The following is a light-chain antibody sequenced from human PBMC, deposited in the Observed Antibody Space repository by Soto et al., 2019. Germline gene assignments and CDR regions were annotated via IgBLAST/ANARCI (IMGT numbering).Light chain of an antibody. CDR1: PSVSSNY. Sequence: EIVLTQSPGTLSLSPGERATLSCRARPSVSSNYLAWYQPKPGQAPRLLIYGASTKATGIPDRFSGSVSGTDFTLTVSRLEPEDFAVFYCQQYGSSRTFGQGTKVDIK. J-gene: IGKJ1*01. V-gene: IGKV3-20*01. CDR3: QQYGSSRT. CDR2: GAS.